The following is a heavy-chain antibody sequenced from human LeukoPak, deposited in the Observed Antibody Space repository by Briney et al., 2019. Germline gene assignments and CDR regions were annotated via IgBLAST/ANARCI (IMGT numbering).Heavy chain of an antibody. D-gene: IGHD2-21*02. V-gene: IGHV4-4*07. J-gene: IGHJ5*02. Sequence: PSETLSLTCTVSGGSISSYYWGWIRQPAGKGLEWIGRIYTSGSTNYNPSLKSRVTMSVDTSKNQFSLKLSSVTAADTAVYYCARASRVTAPHNWFDPWGQGTLVTVSS. CDR1: GGSISSYY. CDR3: ARASRVTAPHNWFDP. CDR2: IYTSGST.